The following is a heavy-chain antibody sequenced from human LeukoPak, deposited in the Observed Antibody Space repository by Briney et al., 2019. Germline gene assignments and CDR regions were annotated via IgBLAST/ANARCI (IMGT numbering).Heavy chain of an antibody. D-gene: IGHD7-27*01. CDR2: IYSGGST. CDR3: ARDLTGDAYFDY. Sequence: GGSLRLSREVSRFTLSSNYMTWVRQAPGKGLEWVSIIYSGGSTYYADSVKGRFAISRDNSKNTLYLQMNSLRAEDTAVFYCARDLTGDAYFDYWGQGTLVTVSS. V-gene: IGHV3-66*01. J-gene: IGHJ4*02. CDR1: RFTLSSNY.